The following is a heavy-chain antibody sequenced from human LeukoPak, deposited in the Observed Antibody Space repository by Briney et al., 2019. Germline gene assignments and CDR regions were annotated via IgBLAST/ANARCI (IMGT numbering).Heavy chain of an antibody. CDR3: ARLYYYDSSGYRAPRYYYYYYGMDV. D-gene: IGHD3-22*01. CDR1: GGSFSGYY. CDR2: INHSGST. Sequence: PSETLSLTCAVYGGSFSGYYWSWIRQPPGKGLEWIGEINHSGSTNYNPSLKSRVTISVDTSKNQFSLKLSSVTAADTAVYYCARLYYYDSSGYRAPRYYYYYYGMDVWGQGTTVTVSS. J-gene: IGHJ6*02. V-gene: IGHV4-34*01.